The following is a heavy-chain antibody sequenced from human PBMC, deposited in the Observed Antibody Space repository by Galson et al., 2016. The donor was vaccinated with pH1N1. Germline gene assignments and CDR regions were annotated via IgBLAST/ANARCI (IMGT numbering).Heavy chain of an antibody. Sequence: PALVKPTQTLTLTCIFSGFSITNRGEAVGWIRQPPGKALEWLALVYWDDDKFYSRSLQSRLTSTKDTSKNQVVLRMTNMDPVDTGTYYCAHLYYYDTSGFYRYFDYWGQGILVTVSS. J-gene: IGHJ4*02. CDR3: AHLYYYDTSGFYRYFDY. D-gene: IGHD3-22*01. V-gene: IGHV2-5*02. CDR2: VYWDDDK. CDR1: GFSITNRGEA.